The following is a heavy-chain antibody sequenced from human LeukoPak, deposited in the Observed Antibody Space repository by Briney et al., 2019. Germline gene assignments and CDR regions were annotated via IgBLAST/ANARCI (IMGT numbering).Heavy chain of an antibody. D-gene: IGHD2-21*02. V-gene: IGHV4-31*03. J-gene: IGHJ4*02. CDR3: ARVVVTARWGYYFDY. Sequence: SETLSLTCTVSGGSISSTTHYWSWIRQHPGKGLEWIRYIYYSGTTYYTPSLKSRVTISIDTSKNQFSLRLSSVTAADTAVYYCARVVVTARWGYYFDYWGQGTLVTVSS. CDR2: IYYSGTT. CDR1: GGSISSTTHY.